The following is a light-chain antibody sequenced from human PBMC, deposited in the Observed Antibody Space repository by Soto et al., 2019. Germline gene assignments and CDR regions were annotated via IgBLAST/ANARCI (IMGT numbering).Light chain of an antibody. CDR1: RSVSSN. CDR2: GAS. CDR3: QQYGSSPKT. J-gene: IGKJ1*01. Sequence: EIVMTQSPATLSVSPGERATLSCRASRSVSSNLAWYQQKPGQAPRLLMYGASTRATGIPARFSGSGSGTEFTLTISSLQSEDFAVYYCQQYGSSPKTFGQGTKVEIK. V-gene: IGKV3-15*01.